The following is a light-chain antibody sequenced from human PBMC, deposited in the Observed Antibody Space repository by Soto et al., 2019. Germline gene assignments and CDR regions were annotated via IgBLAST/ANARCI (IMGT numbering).Light chain of an antibody. V-gene: IGKV3-11*01. J-gene: IGKJ4*01. CDR1: QSVSSY. CDR3: QQRSNWPKLT. Sequence: EIVLKQSPATLSLSPGERATLSCRASQSVSSYLAWYQQKPGQAPRLLIYDASNRATGIPARFSGSGSGTYFTLTISSLKPEDFGVYYCQQRSNWPKLTFGGGTKVEIK. CDR2: DAS.